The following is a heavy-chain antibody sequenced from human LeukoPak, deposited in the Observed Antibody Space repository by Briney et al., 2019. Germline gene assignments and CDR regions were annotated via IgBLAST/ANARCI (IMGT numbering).Heavy chain of an antibody. CDR3: ARDLAGPPQEAFDI. J-gene: IGHJ3*02. V-gene: IGHV3-7*01. Sequence: GGSLRLSCAASGFTFSSYWMNWVRQAPGKGLEWVAIIKKDGSERYYVDSVKGRFTISRDNTKKSLYLQMNTLRAEDTAVYYCARDLAGPPQEAFDIWGHGTMVTVSS. CDR1: GFTFSSYW. CDR2: IKKDGSER.